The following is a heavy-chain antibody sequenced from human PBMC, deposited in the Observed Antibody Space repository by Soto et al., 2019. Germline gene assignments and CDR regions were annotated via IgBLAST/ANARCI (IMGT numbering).Heavy chain of an antibody. CDR2: INHSGST. CDR3: ARGRGSMVRGAYYYMDV. J-gene: IGHJ6*03. V-gene: IGHV4-34*01. D-gene: IGHD3-10*01. CDR1: GGSFSGYY. Sequence: PSETLSLTCAVYGGSFSGYYWSWIRQPPGKGLEWIGEINHSGSTNYNPSLKSRVTISVDTSKNQFSLKLSSVTAADTAVYYCARGRGSMVRGAYYYMDVWGKGTTVTVSS.